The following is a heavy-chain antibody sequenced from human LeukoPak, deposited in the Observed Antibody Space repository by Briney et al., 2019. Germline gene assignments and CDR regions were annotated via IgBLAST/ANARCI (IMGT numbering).Heavy chain of an antibody. CDR1: GYSFTSYW. J-gene: IGHJ1*01. V-gene: IGHV5-51*01. CDR2: IYPGDSDT. D-gene: IGHD6-13*01. CDR3: ARLEVVPSIAAGYFQN. Sequence: GESLKISCKGSGYSFTSYWIGWVRQMPGKGLEWMGIIYPGDSDTRYSPSFQGQVTISADKSISTAYLQWSSLKASDTAMYYCARLEVVPSIAAGYFQNWGQSTLVTVSS.